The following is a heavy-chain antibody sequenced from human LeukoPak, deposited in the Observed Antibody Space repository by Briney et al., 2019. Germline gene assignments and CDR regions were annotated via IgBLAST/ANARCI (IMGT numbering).Heavy chain of an antibody. CDR3: AKDLPLYYYDSSGYFGYFDY. J-gene: IGHJ4*02. CDR2: ISGSGGST. D-gene: IGHD3-22*01. V-gene: IGHV3-23*01. Sequence: GGSLRLSCAASGFTFSSCVMSWVRQAPGKGLEWVSGISGSGGSTDYADSVKGRFTISRDNSKNTLYLQMNSLRAEDTAVYYCAKDLPLYYYDSSGYFGYFDYWGQGTLVTVSS. CDR1: GFTFSSCV.